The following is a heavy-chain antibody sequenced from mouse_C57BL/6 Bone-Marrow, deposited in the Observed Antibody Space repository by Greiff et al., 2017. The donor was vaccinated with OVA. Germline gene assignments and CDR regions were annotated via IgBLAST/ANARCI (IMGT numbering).Heavy chain of an antibody. D-gene: IGHD2-4*01. J-gene: IGHJ2*01. CDR3: ARGYYDYDVDY. CDR2: ISDGGSYT. CDR1: GFTFSSYA. V-gene: IGHV5-4*03. Sequence: EVMLVESGGGLVKPGGSLKLSCAASGFTFSSYAMSWVRQTPEKRLEWVATISDGGSYTYYPDNVKGRFTISRDNAKNNLYLQMSHLKSEDTAMYYCARGYYDYDVDYWGQGTTLTVSS.